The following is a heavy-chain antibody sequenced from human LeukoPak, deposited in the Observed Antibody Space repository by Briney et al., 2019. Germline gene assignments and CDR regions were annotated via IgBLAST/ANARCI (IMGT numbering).Heavy chain of an antibody. V-gene: IGHV3-23*01. D-gene: IGHD4/OR15-4a*01. CDR1: GFTFSSYG. CDR3: AKAGLVRGGALDS. J-gene: IGHJ4*02. Sequence: PGGSLRLSCAASGFTFSSYGMSWVRQAPGKGLEWVSAISGSGGSTYYADSVTGRFSISRDNSKSTLYLQMNSLRGEDTAVYYCAKAGLVRGGALDSWGQGTLVTVSS. CDR2: ISGSGGST.